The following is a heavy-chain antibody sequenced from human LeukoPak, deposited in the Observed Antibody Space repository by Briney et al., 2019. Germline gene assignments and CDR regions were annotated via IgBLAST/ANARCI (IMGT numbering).Heavy chain of an antibody. J-gene: IGHJ5*02. CDR1: GYTFTGYY. CDR2: INPNSGGT. Sequence: SVKVSFKASGYTFTGYYIHWVRQPPGQGLEGMGWINPNSGGTNYEQKFQGRVNMTRDTSIRTAYMELRSLRSDDTAVYYCARDPHIVATIWSYTWFDPWGQGTLVTVSS. CDR3: ARDPHIVATIWSYTWFDP. D-gene: IGHD5-12*01. V-gene: IGHV1-2*02.